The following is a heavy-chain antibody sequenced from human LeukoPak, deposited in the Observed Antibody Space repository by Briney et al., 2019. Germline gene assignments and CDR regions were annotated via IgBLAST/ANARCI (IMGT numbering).Heavy chain of an antibody. CDR2: IYHSGST. V-gene: IGHV4-59*12. Sequence: SETLSLTCTVSGGSINNYYWSWIRQPPGKGLEWIGEIYHSGSTNYNPSLKSRVTISVDKSKNQFSLKLSSVTAADTAVYYCAREEDSSGSPGPNWGQGTLVTVSS. J-gene: IGHJ4*02. CDR1: GGSINNYY. D-gene: IGHD3-22*01. CDR3: AREEDSSGSPGPN.